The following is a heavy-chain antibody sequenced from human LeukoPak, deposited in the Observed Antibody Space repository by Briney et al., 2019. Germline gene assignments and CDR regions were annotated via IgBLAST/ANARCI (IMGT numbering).Heavy chain of an antibody. Sequence: ASVKVSCKASGYTFTSYGIGWVRQAPGQGLEWMGWISEYNGNTNYAQKLQGRVTMTTDTSTSTAYMALRSLRSDDTAVYYCASDVDYYDSSGQGFQHWGQGTLVTVSS. CDR1: GYTFTSYG. J-gene: IGHJ1*01. CDR3: ASDVDYYDSSGQGFQH. CDR2: ISEYNGNT. V-gene: IGHV1-18*01. D-gene: IGHD3-22*01.